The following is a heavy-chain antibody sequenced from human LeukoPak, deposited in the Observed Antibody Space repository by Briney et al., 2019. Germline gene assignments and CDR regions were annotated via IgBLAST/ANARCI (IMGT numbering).Heavy chain of an antibody. CDR2: IDPSDAYT. Sequence: GESLKISCKGSGYSFTSYWISWVRQMPGKGLEWMGRIDPSDAYTNYSPSFQGQVTISADKSISTAYLQWSSLKASDTAMYFCASLTGGFCSGDSCYVFFDYWGQGTLVTVSS. V-gene: IGHV5-10-1*04. D-gene: IGHD2-15*01. CDR3: ASLTGGFCSGDSCYVFFDY. CDR1: GYSFTSYW. J-gene: IGHJ4*02.